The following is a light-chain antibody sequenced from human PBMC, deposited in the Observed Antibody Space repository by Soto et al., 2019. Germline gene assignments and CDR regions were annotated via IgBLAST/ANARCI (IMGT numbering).Light chain of an antibody. Sequence: QSALTQPPSASGSPGQSVTISCTGTRSDIGGYNHVSWYQHQPGKAPKLMIYEVNKRPSGVPDRFSGSKSGNTASLAVSGVQTEDEAHYYCSAYAGSGNWVFGGGTKLTVL. CDR1: RSDIGGYNH. CDR3: SAYAGSGNWV. J-gene: IGLJ3*02. V-gene: IGLV2-8*01. CDR2: EVN.